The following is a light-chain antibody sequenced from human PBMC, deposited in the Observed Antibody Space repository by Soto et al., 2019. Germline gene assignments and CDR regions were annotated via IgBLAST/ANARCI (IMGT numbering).Light chain of an antibody. CDR1: QGIGSA. CDR3: QQFNSYPRT. Sequence: AIQLTQSPDSLSVSIGDRVTITCRASQGIGSALAWYQQKPGKAPKTLIYDASSLESGVPVRFSGSGSGTDFTLTISSLQPEDFATYYCQQFNSYPRTLGQGTKLEI. CDR2: DAS. J-gene: IGKJ2*01. V-gene: IGKV1-13*02.